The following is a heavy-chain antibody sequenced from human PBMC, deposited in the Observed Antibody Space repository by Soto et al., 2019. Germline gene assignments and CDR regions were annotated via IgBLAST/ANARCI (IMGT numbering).Heavy chain of an antibody. D-gene: IGHD3-3*01. Sequence: SVKVSCKASGGTFSSYAISWVRQAPGQGLEWMGGIIPIFGTANYAQKFQGRVTITADESTSTAYMELSSLRSEDTAVYYCARYYDFWSGAKTGSSPFDPWGQGTLVTVSS. CDR3: ARYYDFWSGAKTGSSPFDP. CDR1: GGTFSSYA. CDR2: IIPIFGTA. V-gene: IGHV1-69*13. J-gene: IGHJ5*02.